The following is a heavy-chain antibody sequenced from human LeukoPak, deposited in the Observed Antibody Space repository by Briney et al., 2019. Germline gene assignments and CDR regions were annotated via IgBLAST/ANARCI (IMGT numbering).Heavy chain of an antibody. CDR1: GYSFTNYW. V-gene: IGHV5-10-1*01. J-gene: IGHJ5*02. CDR3: ARHWDDCSGGSCYSNWFDP. D-gene: IGHD2-15*01. Sequence: GESLRISCKGSGYSFTNYWISWVRQMPGKGVEWLGRIDPSDSYINYSPSFQGHVTISADKSINTAYLQWSSLKASDTAMYYCARHWDDCSGGSCYSNWFDPWGQGTLVTVSS. CDR2: IDPSDSYI.